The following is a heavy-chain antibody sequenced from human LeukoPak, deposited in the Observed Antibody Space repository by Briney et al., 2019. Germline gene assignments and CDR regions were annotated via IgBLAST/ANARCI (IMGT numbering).Heavy chain of an antibody. Sequence: ASVKVSCKASGYTFTGYYIHWVRQAPGQGLEWMGWINPNSGGTNYAQKFRGRVTMTRDTSFNTAYMELSSLRSDDTAVYYCTRGWAGSGWSNCFDYWGQGTLVTVSS. CDR2: INPNSGGT. D-gene: IGHD6-19*01. J-gene: IGHJ4*02. CDR1: GYTFTGYY. CDR3: TRGWAGSGWSNCFDY. V-gene: IGHV1-2*02.